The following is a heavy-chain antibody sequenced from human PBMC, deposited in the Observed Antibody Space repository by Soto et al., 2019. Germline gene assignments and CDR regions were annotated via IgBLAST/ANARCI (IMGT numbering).Heavy chain of an antibody. J-gene: IGHJ4*02. CDR2: IYWDDEK. CDR1: GFSLSTSGVA. CDR3: AHRRYGGGSHYGYFDY. Sequence: SGPTLVKPTQTLTLTCTYSGFSLSTSGVAVGWIRQPPGKALEWLALIYWDDEKRYSPPLESRSTITKDTSKNQVVLTMTNMDPVDTATYYCAHRRYGGGSHYGYFDYWGQGTLVTVSS. D-gene: IGHD3-10*01. V-gene: IGHV2-5*02.